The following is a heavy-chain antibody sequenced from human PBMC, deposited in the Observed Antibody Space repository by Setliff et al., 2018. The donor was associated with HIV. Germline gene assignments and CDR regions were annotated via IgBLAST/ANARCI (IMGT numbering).Heavy chain of an antibody. V-gene: IGHV3-7*03. CDR3: ARGLERTNVLYGVVSIWLDS. D-gene: IGHD3-3*01. CDR2: ISPDGSRN. CDR1: GFTFSDFW. J-gene: IGHJ5*01. Sequence: GGSLRLSCEASGFTFSDFWMHWVRQAPGKGLEWVASISPDGSRNYCVASVKGRFTVSRDNAKKSLYLQMNSLRVEDTAVYFCARGLERTNVLYGVVSIWLDSWGQGTLVTVSS.